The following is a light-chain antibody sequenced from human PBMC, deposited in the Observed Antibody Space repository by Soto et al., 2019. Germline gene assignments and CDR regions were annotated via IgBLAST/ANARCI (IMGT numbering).Light chain of an antibody. CDR2: AAS. J-gene: IGKJ2*01. Sequence: EIVXXXSPGXXXLSPGERATXXXXXSQXVXXNXXAWYQQKPGQAPRLLIYAASSRATGIPDRFSASGSGTDFTLTISRLEPEDFAVYYCQQYGDSPRYTFGQGTKLEIK. CDR1: QXVXXNX. CDR3: QQYGDSPRYT. V-gene: IGKV3-20*01.